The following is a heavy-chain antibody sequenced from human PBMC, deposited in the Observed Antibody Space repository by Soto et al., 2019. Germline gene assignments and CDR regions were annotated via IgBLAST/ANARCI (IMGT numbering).Heavy chain of an antibody. Sequence: GASVKVSCKASGGTFSNYAINWVRQAPGQGLEWMGGIIPLLGTPNYAQKFQGRVTFTAHKSTSTAYMELRSLRSDDTAVYYCARGWETVGTTTPFAYWGQGTLVTVSS. CDR1: GGTFSNYA. CDR3: ARGWETVGTTTPFAY. D-gene: IGHD1-26*01. J-gene: IGHJ4*02. CDR2: IIPLLGTP. V-gene: IGHV1-69*10.